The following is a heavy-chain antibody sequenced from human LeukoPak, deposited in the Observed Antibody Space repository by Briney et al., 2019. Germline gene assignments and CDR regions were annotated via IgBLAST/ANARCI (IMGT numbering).Heavy chain of an antibody. D-gene: IGHD3/OR15-3a*01. V-gene: IGHV3-74*01. CDR2: INSDGSST. CDR3: VLDLFSSFAFDI. Sequence: PGGSLRLSCAGSGFTFSRFGMHWVRQAPGKGLLWVSRINSDGSSTYYADSVKGRFTTSRDNAKNALHLQMNSLTAEDTAVYYCVLDLFSSFAFDIWGQGTMVTVSS. J-gene: IGHJ3*02. CDR1: GFTFSRFG.